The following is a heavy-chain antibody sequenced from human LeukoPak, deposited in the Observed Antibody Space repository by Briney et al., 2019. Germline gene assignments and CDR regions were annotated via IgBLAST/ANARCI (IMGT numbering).Heavy chain of an antibody. CDR3: ARERAVVRYFDY. D-gene: IGHD4-23*01. J-gene: IGHJ4*02. Sequence: PGGSLRLSCAASGFTFSSYSMNWVRQAPGKGLEWVSYISSSGSTIYYAGSVKGRFTISRDNAKNSLYLQMNSLRAEDTALYYCARERAVVRYFDYWGQGTLVTVSS. V-gene: IGHV3-48*04. CDR2: ISSSGSTI. CDR1: GFTFSSYS.